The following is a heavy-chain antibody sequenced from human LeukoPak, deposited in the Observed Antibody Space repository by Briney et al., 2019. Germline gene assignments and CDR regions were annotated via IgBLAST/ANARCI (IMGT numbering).Heavy chain of an antibody. CDR2: INHSGST. D-gene: IGHD6-19*01. V-gene: IGHV4-34*01. CDR1: GGSFSDYY. J-gene: IGHJ4*02. CDR3: ARRSPYSTGWSSYFDY. Sequence: SETLSLTCAVYGGSFSDYYWSWIRQPPGKGLEWIGEINHSGSTNYNPSLKSRVTISVDTSKNQFSLKLSSVTAADTAVYYCARRSPYSTGWSSYFDYWGQGALVTVSS.